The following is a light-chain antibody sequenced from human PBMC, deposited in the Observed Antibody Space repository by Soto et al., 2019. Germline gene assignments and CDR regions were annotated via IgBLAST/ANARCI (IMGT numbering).Light chain of an antibody. CDR1: QIIRTW. CDR2: DAS. CDR3: QQYNSYPNT. V-gene: IGKV1-5*01. Sequence: DVHMTRAPSTLSASVLYRVSITCRAIQIIRTWLAWCQHKPGKAPKFLIYDASTVASGVPSRFSGSGSGTDFTLTLSSLQPDDFATYYCQQYNSYPNTFGQGTRLDIK. J-gene: IGKJ5*01.